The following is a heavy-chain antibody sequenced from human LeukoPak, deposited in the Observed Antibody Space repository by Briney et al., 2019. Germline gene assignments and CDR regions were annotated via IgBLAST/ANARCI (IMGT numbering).Heavy chain of an antibody. CDR2: IYYSGGT. J-gene: IGHJ4*02. V-gene: IGHV4-59*01. CDR1: GGSISSYY. CDR3: ARLYGSGSYYIDY. Sequence: SETLSLTCTVSGGSISSYYWSWIRQPPGKGLEWIGYIYYSGGTNYNPSLKSRVTISVDTSKNQFSLKLSSVTAADTAVYYCARLYGSGSYYIDYWGQGTLVTVSS. D-gene: IGHD3-10*01.